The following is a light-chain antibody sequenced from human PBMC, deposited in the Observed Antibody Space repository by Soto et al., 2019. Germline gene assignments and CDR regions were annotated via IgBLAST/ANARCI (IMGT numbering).Light chain of an antibody. CDR3: QQSYSTLFT. CDR2: AAS. V-gene: IGKV1-39*01. CDR1: QSISSY. J-gene: IGKJ3*01. Sequence: DIQMTQSPSSLSASVGDRVTITCRASQSISSYLNWYQQKPGKAPKLRIYAASSLQSGVPSRFSGSGSVTDFTLTIRSLQPEDFATYYCQQSYSTLFTFGPGTKVDIK.